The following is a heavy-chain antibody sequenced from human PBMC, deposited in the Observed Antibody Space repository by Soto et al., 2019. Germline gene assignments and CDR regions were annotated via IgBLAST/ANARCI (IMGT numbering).Heavy chain of an antibody. D-gene: IGHD3-22*01. CDR2: ISGSGGST. CDR3: ANSETYYYDSSGYYPTYYYGMDV. CDR1: GFTFSSYA. V-gene: IGHV3-23*01. J-gene: IGHJ6*02. Sequence: GGSLRLSCAASGFTFSSYAMSWVRQAPGKGLEWVSAISGSGGSTYYADSVKGRFTISRDNSKNTLYLQMNSLRAEDTAVYYCANSETYYYDSSGYYPTYYYGMDVWGQGTTVTVSS.